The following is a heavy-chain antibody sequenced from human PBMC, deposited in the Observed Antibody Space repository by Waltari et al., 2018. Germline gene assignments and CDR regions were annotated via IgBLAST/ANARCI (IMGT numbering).Heavy chain of an antibody. CDR2: IKSKTDGGTT. Sequence: EVQLVESGGGLVKPGGSLRLSCAASGFTFSNAWMSWVRQAPGKGLEWVGRIKSKTDGGTTDYAAPVKGRFTISRDDSKNTLYLQMNSLKTEDTAVYYCTTQRLRYYYYMDVWGKGTTVTVSS. J-gene: IGHJ6*03. CDR1: GFTFSNAW. D-gene: IGHD4-17*01. CDR3: TTQRLRYYYYMDV. V-gene: IGHV3-15*01.